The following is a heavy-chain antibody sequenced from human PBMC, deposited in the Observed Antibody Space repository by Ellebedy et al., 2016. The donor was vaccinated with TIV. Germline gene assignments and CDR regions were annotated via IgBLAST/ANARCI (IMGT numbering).Heavy chain of an antibody. CDR3: ARRTMALWYFDI. V-gene: IGHV4-59*01. CDR1: GGSISTCY. Sequence: MPSETLSLTCIVSGGSISTCYWSWIRQPPGKGLELIAFMDYVGSASYNPSLQSRVPISVDTSKNQFSLALSSVTAADTAVYYCARRTMALWYFDIWGRGTLVTVSS. J-gene: IGHJ2*01. CDR2: MDYVGSA. D-gene: IGHD3-3*01.